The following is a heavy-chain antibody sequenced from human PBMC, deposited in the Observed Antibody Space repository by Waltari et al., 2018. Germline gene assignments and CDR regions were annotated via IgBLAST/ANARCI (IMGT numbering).Heavy chain of an antibody. CDR2: INHSGST. Sequence: QVQLQQWGAGRVKPSETLSLTCAVYGGSFRGFYWSWIRQSPGKGLEWIGEINHSGSTNYNPSLKSRVTRALDTSRNQFSLKLSSVTAADTAVYYCARADRGPRYTSGSSATPDWGPWGQGTLVTVSS. CDR1: GGSFRGFY. V-gene: IGHV4-34*01. CDR3: ARADRGPRYTSGSSATPDWGP. D-gene: IGHD1-26*01. J-gene: IGHJ5*02.